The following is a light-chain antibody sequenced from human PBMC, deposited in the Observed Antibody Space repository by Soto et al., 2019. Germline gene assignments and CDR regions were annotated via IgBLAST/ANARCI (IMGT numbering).Light chain of an antibody. CDR3: QSYDSGNWV. V-gene: IGLV6-57*01. CDR2: EDD. J-gene: IGLJ3*02. CDR1: SGNIASNY. Sequence: NFMLTQPDSVSASPGKTVTISCTRSSGNIASNYVQWYQQRPGSSPTTVIYEDDDRPSGVPDRFSGSIDTSKSASLTISGLQPEDEADYYCQSYDSGNWVFGGGTKVTVL.